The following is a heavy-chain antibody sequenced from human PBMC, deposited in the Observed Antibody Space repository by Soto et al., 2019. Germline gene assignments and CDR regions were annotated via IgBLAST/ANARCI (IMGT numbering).Heavy chain of an antibody. J-gene: IGHJ5*02. CDR1: GFTFSSYA. D-gene: IGHD3-10*01. V-gene: IGHV3-30-3*01. CDR2: ISYDGSNK. Sequence: GGSLRLSCAASGFTFSSYAMHWVRQAPGKGLEWVAVISYDGSNKYYADSVKGRFTISRDNSKNTLYLQMNSLRAEDTAVYYCARDRHYYGSGSYYKWPNWFDPWGQGTLVTVSS. CDR3: ARDRHYYGSGSYYKWPNWFDP.